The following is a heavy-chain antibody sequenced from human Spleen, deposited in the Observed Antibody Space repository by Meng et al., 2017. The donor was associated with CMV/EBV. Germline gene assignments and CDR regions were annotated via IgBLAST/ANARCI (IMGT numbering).Heavy chain of an antibody. CDR3: ARQGEKDNVFILYEHKGMDV. Sequence: SVKVSCKASGGTFSSSSLMWVRQAPGQGLEWMGGITPAFETADYAQKFRDRVTITRDDSATTAYMEMSSLGSEDTAVYYCARQGEKDNVFILYEHKGMDVWGQGTTVTVSS. CDR1: GGTFSSSS. D-gene: IGHD2-15*01. J-gene: IGHJ6*02. CDR2: ITPAFETA. V-gene: IGHV1-69*05.